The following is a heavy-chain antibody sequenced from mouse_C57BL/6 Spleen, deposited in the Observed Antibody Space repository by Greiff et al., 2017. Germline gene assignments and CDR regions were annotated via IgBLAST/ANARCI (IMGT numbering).Heavy chain of an antibody. V-gene: IGHV1-26*01. CDR3: ASLYYFDY. CDR1: GYTFTDYY. J-gene: IGHJ2*01. CDR2: INPNNGGT. Sequence: EVQLQQSGPELVKPGASVKISCKASGYTFTDYYMNWVKQSHGKSLEWIGDINPNNGGTSYNQKFKGKATLTVEKSSSTAYMVLRSLTSEDSSFYYCASLYYFDYWGQGTTLTVSS.